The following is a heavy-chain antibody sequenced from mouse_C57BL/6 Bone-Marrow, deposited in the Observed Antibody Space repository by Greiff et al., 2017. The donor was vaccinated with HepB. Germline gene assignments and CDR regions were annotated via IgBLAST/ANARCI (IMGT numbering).Heavy chain of an antibody. CDR1: GYTFTSYW. V-gene: IGHV1-69*01. D-gene: IGHD1-1*01. Sequence: VQLQQPGAELVMPGASVKLSCKASGYTFTSYWMHWVKQRPGQGLEWIGEIDPSDSYTNYNQKFKGKSTLTVDKSSSTAYMQLSSLTSEDSAVYYCARPYYYGSSRYWYFDVWGTGTTVTVSS. J-gene: IGHJ1*03. CDR3: ARPYYYGSSRYWYFDV. CDR2: IDPSDSYT.